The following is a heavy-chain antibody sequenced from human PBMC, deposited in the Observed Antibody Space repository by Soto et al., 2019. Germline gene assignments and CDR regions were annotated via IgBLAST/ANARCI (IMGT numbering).Heavy chain of an antibody. CDR2: ISAGGGST. CDR1: GLTFSNFA. Sequence: GGSLSLSCVASGLTFSNFAMSWVRQAPGKGPQWVSFISAGGGSTYYADSVKGRFTISRDNSKNTLDLQMNSLRDEDTAVYYCAKTTTLTYNWFDPWGQGTLVTVSS. D-gene: IGHD4-17*01. V-gene: IGHV3-23*01. J-gene: IGHJ5*02. CDR3: AKTTTLTYNWFDP.